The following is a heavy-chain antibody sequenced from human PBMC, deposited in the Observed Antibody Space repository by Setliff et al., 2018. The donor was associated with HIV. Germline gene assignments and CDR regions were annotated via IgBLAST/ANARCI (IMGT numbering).Heavy chain of an antibody. CDR2: IYYSGGT. CDR3: ARRPVLHNSGSVFDK. CDR1: GDSISSRSYY. D-gene: IGHD6-25*01. V-gene: IGHV4-39*01. J-gene: IGHJ4*02. Sequence: PSETLSLTCTVSGDSISSRSYYWGWLRQPPGKGLECIGNIYYSGGTDYNPSLKSRLTISLDTSKNQFSLKLTSVTAADTAIYYCARRPVLHNSGSVFDKWGQGTLVTVS.